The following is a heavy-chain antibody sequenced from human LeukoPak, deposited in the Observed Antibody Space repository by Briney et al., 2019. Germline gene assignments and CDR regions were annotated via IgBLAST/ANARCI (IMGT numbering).Heavy chain of an antibody. CDR2: ISGNGGST. V-gene: IGHV3-23*01. Sequence: GSLRLSCAASGFTFSSYAMSWVRQAAGKGLEWVSGISGNGGSTSYADSVKGRFTISRDNSKNTMSLQMNSLRAEDTAIYYCAKVSGSSGYYIDYWGQGALVTVSS. J-gene: IGHJ4*02. CDR3: AKVSGSSGYYIDY. CDR1: GFTFSSYA. D-gene: IGHD3-22*01.